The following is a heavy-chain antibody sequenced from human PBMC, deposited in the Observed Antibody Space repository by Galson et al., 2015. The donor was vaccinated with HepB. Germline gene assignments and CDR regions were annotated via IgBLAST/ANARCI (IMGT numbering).Heavy chain of an antibody. CDR2: TYYRSKWHT. D-gene: IGHD6-13*01. V-gene: IGHV6-1*01. J-gene: IGHJ5*02. CDR3: ARGGLKAADSRASFDP. Sequence: CAISGDSVSSNSAAWNWIRQSPSRGLEWLGRTYYRSKWHTDYAESVKSRITVNPDTSKNQFSLQLNSVTPEDTAVYYCARGGLKAADSRASFDPWGQGTLVTVSS. CDR1: GDSVSSNSAA.